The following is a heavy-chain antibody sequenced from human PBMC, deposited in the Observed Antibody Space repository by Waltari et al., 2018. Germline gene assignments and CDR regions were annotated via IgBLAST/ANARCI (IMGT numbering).Heavy chain of an antibody. CDR3: ATTYGGKNGVGWAFDI. CDR1: GGSIISYY. CDR2: IYYSGST. D-gene: IGHD4-17*01. Sequence: QVQLREPGPGLVKHSETLSLTSTVPGGSIISYYCSSLRQPPGQGLEWIGYIYYSGSTNYNPSLKSRVTISVDTSKNQFSLKLSSVTAADTAVYYCATTYGGKNGVGWAFDIWGQGTMVTVSS. J-gene: IGHJ3*02. V-gene: IGHV4-59*01.